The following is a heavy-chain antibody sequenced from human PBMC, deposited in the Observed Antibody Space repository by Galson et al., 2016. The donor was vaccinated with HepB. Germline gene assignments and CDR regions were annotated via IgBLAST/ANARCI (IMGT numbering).Heavy chain of an antibody. CDR2: TFYRSKFYD. CDR1: GDSVSSRSAS. J-gene: IGHJ4*02. V-gene: IGHV6-1*01. D-gene: IGHD6-13*01. CDR3: VRVLHSVSWYYFDS. Sequence: CAISGDSVSSRSASWNWIRQSPSRGLEWLGRTFYRSKFYDDYAESVRSRLTISPDTSKNQFSLQLNSVTPDDTAIYFCVRVLHSVSWYYFDSWGQGTPVTVTS.